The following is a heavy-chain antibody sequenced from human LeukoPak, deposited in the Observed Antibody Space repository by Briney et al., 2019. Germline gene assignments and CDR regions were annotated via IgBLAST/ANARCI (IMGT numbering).Heavy chain of an antibody. J-gene: IGHJ5*02. D-gene: IGHD6-13*01. V-gene: IGHV1-2*02. CDR3: ARDPISAAGHPFDP. CDR2: INPNSGDT. Sequence: GASVKVSCKASGYSFTGYYIHWVRQAPGQGLGWMGWINPNSGDTNYAQKFQGRVSMTGDTSITTAYMELSRLTSDDTAMYFCARDPISAAGHPFDPWGQGALVIVSS. CDR1: GYSFTGYY.